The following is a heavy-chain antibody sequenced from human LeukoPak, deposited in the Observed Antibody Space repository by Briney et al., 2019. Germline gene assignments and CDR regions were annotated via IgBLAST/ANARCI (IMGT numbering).Heavy chain of an antibody. J-gene: IGHJ4*02. CDR2: MNPNSGNT. Sequence: ASVKLSCKASGYTFTSYDINWVRQATGQGLEWMGWMNPNSGNTGYAQKLQGRVTITRNTSISTAYMELSSLRSEDTAVYYCALVGLYGSGSSFFYWGQGTLVTVSS. CDR3: ALVGLYGSGSSFFY. CDR1: GYTFTSYD. V-gene: IGHV1-8*03. D-gene: IGHD3-10*01.